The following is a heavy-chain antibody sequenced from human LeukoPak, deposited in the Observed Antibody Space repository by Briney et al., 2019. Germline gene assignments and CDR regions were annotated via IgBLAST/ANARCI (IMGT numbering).Heavy chain of an antibody. Sequence: GGSLRLSCAASGFTFRQNAMSWVRQAPGKGLEWVSGISGSGDDTYYTDSVKGRFTISRDNSNNTMYLQMNNLRSEDTAVYFCVRDYYGSGTYQGNYYYGMDVWGHGTTVTVSS. CDR1: GFTFRQNA. J-gene: IGHJ6*02. CDR3: VRDYYGSGTYQGNYYYGMDV. CDR2: ISGSGDDT. V-gene: IGHV3-23*01. D-gene: IGHD3-10*01.